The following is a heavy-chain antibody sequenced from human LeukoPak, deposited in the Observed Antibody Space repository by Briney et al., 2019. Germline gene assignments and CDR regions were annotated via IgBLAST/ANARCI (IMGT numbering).Heavy chain of an antibody. Sequence: SETLSLTCTVSGGSFSTYYWSWIRQPPGKGLEWIGYIYYSGSTNYNPSLKSRVTISVDTSKNQFSLKLISVTAADTAVYYCARAGRTFYYFDYWGQGTLVTVSS. V-gene: IGHV4-59*01. J-gene: IGHJ4*02. CDR1: GGSFSTYY. D-gene: IGHD1-26*01. CDR2: IYYSGST. CDR3: ARAGRTFYYFDY.